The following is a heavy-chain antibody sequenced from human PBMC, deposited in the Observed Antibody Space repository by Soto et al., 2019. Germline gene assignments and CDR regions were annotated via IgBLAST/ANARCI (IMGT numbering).Heavy chain of an antibody. V-gene: IGHV4-59*01. CDR2: IYYSGST. Sequence: SETLSLTCTVSGGSISSYYWSWIRQPPGKGLEWIGYIYYSGSTNYNPSLKSRVTISVDTSKNQFSLKLSSVTAADTAVYYCARGGGYDFWRGDYDYWGQGTLVTVSS. J-gene: IGHJ4*02. CDR1: GGSISSYY. D-gene: IGHD3-3*01. CDR3: ARGGGYDFWRGDYDY.